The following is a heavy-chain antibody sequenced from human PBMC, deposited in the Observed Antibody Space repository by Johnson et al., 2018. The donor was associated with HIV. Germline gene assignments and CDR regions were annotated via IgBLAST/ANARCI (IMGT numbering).Heavy chain of an antibody. CDR2: IYSGGST. CDR1: GFTVSSNY. V-gene: IGHV3-66*01. J-gene: IGHJ3*02. CDR3: ARDRGGITGSQSAFDI. Sequence: EVQLVESGGGLVQPGGSLRLSCAASGFTVSSNYMSWVRQAPGKGLEWVSVIYSGGSTYYADYVKGRFTISRDNSKNTLYLQMNSLRAEDTAGYYCARDRGGITGSQSAFDIWGQGTMVTVSS. D-gene: IGHD1-20*01.